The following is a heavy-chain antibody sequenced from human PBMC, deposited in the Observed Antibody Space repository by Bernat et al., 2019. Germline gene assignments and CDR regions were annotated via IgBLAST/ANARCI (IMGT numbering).Heavy chain of an antibody. D-gene: IGHD2-15*01. CDR1: GFTFSDHY. CDR3: ARDPGYCSGTSCYRYYFDY. J-gene: IGHJ4*02. CDR2: ISSSTTYI. V-gene: IGHV3-11*06. Sequence: QVQLVESGGGLVKPGGSLRLSCAASGFTFSDHYMIWIRQAPGKGLEWVSSISSSTTYIYYADSVKGRFTVSRDSAKNSLYLQMNSLRAEDTAVYYCARDPGYCSGTSCYRYYFDYWGQGTLVTVSS.